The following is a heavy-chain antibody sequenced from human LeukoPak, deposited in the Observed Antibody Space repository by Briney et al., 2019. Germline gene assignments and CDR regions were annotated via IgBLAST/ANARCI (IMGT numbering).Heavy chain of an antibody. CDR1: GGPINSYY. V-gene: IGHV4-59*01. D-gene: IGHD6-13*01. CDR3: ARAPTGDSSSWYTFPYFDY. CDR2: IYYSGST. Sequence: PSETLSLTCTVSGGPINSYYWSWIRQPPGKGLEWIGYIYYSGSTNYNPSLKSRVTISVDTSKNQFSLKLSSATAADTAVYYCARAPTGDSSSWYTFPYFDYWGQGTLVTVSS. J-gene: IGHJ4*02.